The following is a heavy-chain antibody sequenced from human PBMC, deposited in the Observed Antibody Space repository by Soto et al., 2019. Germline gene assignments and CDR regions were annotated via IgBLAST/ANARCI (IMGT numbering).Heavy chain of an antibody. J-gene: IGHJ6*03. CDR1: GDSVSSNSAA. Sequence: SQTLSLTCAISGDSVSSNSAAWNWIRLSPSRGLEWLARTYYRSRWYNDYAVSVRSRITVNPDTSKNQFSLQLSSLRSEDTGVYYCARGYCFSSSCSTSYMDVWGTGTTVTVSS. CDR3: ARGYCFSSSCSTSYMDV. CDR2: TYYRSRWYN. V-gene: IGHV6-1*01. D-gene: IGHD2-15*01.